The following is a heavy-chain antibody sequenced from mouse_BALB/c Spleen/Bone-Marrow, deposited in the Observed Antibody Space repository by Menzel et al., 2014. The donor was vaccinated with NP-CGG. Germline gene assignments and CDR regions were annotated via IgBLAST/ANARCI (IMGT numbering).Heavy chain of an antibody. V-gene: IGHV1S127*01. Sequence: QVQLQQSGAELVKPGASVKMSCKASDYTFTSYWMHWVKQRPGQGLEWIGTVDPSDSYTSYNQKFKGKATLTVDTSSSTAYMQLSSLTSEDSAVYYCTRDDYGYWGQGTTLTVSS. CDR3: TRDDYGY. CDR2: VDPSDSYT. J-gene: IGHJ2*01. CDR1: DYTFTSYW. D-gene: IGHD2-4*01.